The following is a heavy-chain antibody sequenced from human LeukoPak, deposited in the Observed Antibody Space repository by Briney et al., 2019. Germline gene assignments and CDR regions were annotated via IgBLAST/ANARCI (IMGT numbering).Heavy chain of an antibody. V-gene: IGHV3-21*01. CDR2: ISSSSSYI. J-gene: IGHJ5*02. CDR1: GFTFSSYS. D-gene: IGHD3-10*01. Sequence: PGGSLRLSCAASGFTFSSYSMNWVRQAPGKGLEWVSSISSSSSYIYYADSVKGRFTISRDNAKNSLYLQINSLRAEDTAAYYCARDPLLVRVDPHNWFDPWGQGTLVTVSS. CDR3: ARDPLLVRVDPHNWFDP.